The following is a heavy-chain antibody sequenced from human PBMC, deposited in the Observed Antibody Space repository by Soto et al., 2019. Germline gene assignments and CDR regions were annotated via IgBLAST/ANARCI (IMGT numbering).Heavy chain of an antibody. CDR1: GGSISSGGYY. D-gene: IGHD2-15*01. Sequence: QVQLQESGPGLVKPSQTLSVTCTVSGGSISSGGYYWSWIRQHPGKGLEWIGYIYYSGSTYYNPSIKSRVTISVDTSKNQFSLKLSSVTAADTAVYYCARDAQDAEHNWFDPWGQGTLVTVSS. V-gene: IGHV4-31*03. J-gene: IGHJ5*02. CDR2: IYYSGST. CDR3: ARDAQDAEHNWFDP.